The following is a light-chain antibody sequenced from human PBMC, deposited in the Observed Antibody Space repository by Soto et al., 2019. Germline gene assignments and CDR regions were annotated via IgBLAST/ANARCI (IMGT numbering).Light chain of an antibody. J-gene: IGLJ2*01. V-gene: IGLV1-40*01. CDR2: GNT. Sequence: QSALTQPASVSGSPGQSITISCTGSTSNIGSLYDVCWYQQVPGTAPKLLIYGNTNRPSGVPDRFSGSKSGTSASLAITGRQAGDEADYYCQSYDSSLTSSGFGGGTKLTVL. CDR3: QSYDSSLTSSG. CDR1: TSNIGSLYD.